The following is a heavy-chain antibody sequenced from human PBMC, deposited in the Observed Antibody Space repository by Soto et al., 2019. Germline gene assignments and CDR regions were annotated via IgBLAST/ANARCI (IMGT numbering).Heavy chain of an antibody. V-gene: IGHV3-30*18. CDR2: ITYDGSNK. CDR3: AKDRVGGTFYTPLGF. Sequence: PGGSLRLSCQASGFNFDNYGMHWVRQAPGKGLEWVAVITYDGSNKYYADSVKGRFTISRDNSKNTLSLHLNTLKPEDTAVYHCAKDRVGGTFYTPLGFWGQGPLVT. CDR1: GFNFDNYG. J-gene: IGHJ4*02. D-gene: IGHD1-7*01.